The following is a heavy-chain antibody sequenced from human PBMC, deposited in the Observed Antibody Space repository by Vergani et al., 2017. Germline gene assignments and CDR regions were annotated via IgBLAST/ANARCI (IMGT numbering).Heavy chain of an antibody. CDR1: GYSFTSYW. Sequence: EVQLVQSGAEVKKPGESLKISCKGSGYSFTSYWIGWVRQMPGKGLEWMGIIYPGDSDTNYSPSFQGQVTIAADKSISTAYLQWSSLKASDTAMYYCAGQGVGVRSGYTYAFDIWGQGTMVTVSS. J-gene: IGHJ3*02. V-gene: IGHV5-51*01. D-gene: IGHD3-3*01. CDR3: AGQGVGVRSGYTYAFDI. CDR2: IYPGDSDT.